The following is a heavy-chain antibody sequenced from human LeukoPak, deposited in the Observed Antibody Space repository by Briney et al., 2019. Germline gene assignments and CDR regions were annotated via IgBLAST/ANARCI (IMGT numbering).Heavy chain of an antibody. CDR3: ARGVSDYYGSGSYYNWFDP. Sequence: SETLSLTRTVSGGSISSGSYYWSWIRQPAGKGLEWIGRIYTSGSTNYNPSLKSRVTISVDTSKNQFSLKLSSVTAADTAVYYCARGVSDYYGSGSYYNWFDPWGQGTLVTVSS. D-gene: IGHD3-10*01. CDR1: GGSISSGSYY. V-gene: IGHV4-61*02. CDR2: IYTSGST. J-gene: IGHJ5*02.